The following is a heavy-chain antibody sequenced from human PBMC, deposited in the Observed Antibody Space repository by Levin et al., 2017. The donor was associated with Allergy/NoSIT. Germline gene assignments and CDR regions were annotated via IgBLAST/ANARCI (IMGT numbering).Heavy chain of an antibody. D-gene: IGHD7-27*01. Sequence: GGSLRLSCAASGFTFNAYAMHWVRQAPGKGLEWLAVISHDGTFIYYEESVKGRFTISRDNPKAPLYLQMNSLRADDGAMYYCAKDVDLLGPYYFDYWGLGTLVTVSS. J-gene: IGHJ4*02. CDR2: ISHDGTFI. CDR3: AKDVDLLGPYYFDY. V-gene: IGHV3-30*18. CDR1: GFTFNAYA.